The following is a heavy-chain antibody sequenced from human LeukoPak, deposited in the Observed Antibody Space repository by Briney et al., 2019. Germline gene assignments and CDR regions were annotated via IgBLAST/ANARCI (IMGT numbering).Heavy chain of an antibody. CDR1: GFTFRNYG. V-gene: IGHV3-30*03. CDR2: ISNDGNSK. CDR3: ARDRDSSGSWEVNFDH. J-gene: IGHJ4*02. D-gene: IGHD6-13*01. Sequence: GGSLRLSCAASGFTFRNYGMHWVRQAPGKGLEWVALISNDGNSKDYADSVKGRFTLSGDNSKTTVYLQMNSLRAEDTAVYYCARDRDSSGSWEVNFDHWGQGTLVTVSS.